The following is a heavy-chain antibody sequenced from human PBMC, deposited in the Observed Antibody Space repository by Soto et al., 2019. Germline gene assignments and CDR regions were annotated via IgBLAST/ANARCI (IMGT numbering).Heavy chain of an antibody. J-gene: IGHJ4*02. V-gene: IGHV3-23*01. CDR3: AKARYCGSPSCYSKVPFDY. CDR2: ISGSGGST. Sequence: EVQLLESGGGLVQPGGSLRLSCAASGFTFSSYAMSWVRQAPGKGLEWVSAISGSGGSTYYADSVNGRFTNSRDNSKTTLYLQMNGLRAEDTAVYYCAKARYCGSPSCYSKVPFDYWGQGTLVTVSS. CDR1: GFTFSSYA. D-gene: IGHD2-2*01.